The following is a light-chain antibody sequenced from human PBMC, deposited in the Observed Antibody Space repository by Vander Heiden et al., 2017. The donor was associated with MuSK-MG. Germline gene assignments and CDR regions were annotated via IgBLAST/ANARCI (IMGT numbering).Light chain of an antibody. CDR1: QSISSY. CDR3: QQSYSTPRGT. Sequence: IQMTQSPSSLSASVGDRVTITCRASQSISSYLNWYQQKPGKAPKLLIYAASSLQSGGPSRCSGSGSGTDFTLTISSLQPEDFATYYCQQSYSTPRGTFGQGTKLEIK. V-gene: IGKV1-39*01. CDR2: AAS. J-gene: IGKJ2*02.